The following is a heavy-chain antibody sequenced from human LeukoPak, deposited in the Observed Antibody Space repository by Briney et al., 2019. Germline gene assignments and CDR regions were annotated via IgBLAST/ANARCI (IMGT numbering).Heavy chain of an antibody. Sequence: PGGSLRLSCGASGFTFSDYHMSWIRQTPGKGLAWVSAISGSGGSTYYADSVKGRFTISRDNSKNTLYLQMNSLRAEDTAVYYCAKDRKRNWFDPWGQGTLVTVSS. J-gene: IGHJ5*02. D-gene: IGHD6-25*01. CDR1: GFTFSDYH. CDR2: ISGSGGST. CDR3: AKDRKRNWFDP. V-gene: IGHV3-23*01.